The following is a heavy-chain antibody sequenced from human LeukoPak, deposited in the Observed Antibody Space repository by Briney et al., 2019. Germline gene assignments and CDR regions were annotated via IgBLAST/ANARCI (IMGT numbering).Heavy chain of an antibody. CDR3: AREVLVAGFDY. J-gene: IGHJ4*02. CDR2: IYYSGST. V-gene: IGHV4-59*01. CDR1: GVSISSYY. Sequence: SETLSLTCTVSGVSISSYYWSWIRQPPGMGLEWIGYIYYSGSTNYNPSLKSRVTISVDTSKNQFSLKLSSVTAADTAVYYCAREVLVAGFDYWGQGTLVTVSS. D-gene: IGHD6-19*01.